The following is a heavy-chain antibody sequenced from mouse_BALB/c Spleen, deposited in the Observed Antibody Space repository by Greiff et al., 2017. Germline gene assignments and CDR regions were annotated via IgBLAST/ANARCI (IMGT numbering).Heavy chain of an antibody. D-gene: IGHD2-4*01. Sequence: VKLVESGPGLVQPSQSLSITCTVSGFSLTSYGVHWVRQSPGKGLEWLGVIWSGGSTDYNAAFISRLSISKDNSKSQVFFKMNSLQANDTAIYYCATYDYETWFAYWGQGTLVTVSA. J-gene: IGHJ3*01. V-gene: IGHV2-2*02. CDR1: GFSLTSYG. CDR2: IWSGGST. CDR3: ATYDYETWFAY.